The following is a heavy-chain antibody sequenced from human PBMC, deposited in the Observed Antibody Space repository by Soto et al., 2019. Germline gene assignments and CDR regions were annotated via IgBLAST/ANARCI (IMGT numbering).Heavy chain of an antibody. V-gene: IGHV3-21*01. CDR2: ISSSSSYI. Sequence: EVQLVESGGGLVKPGGSLRLSCAASGFTFSSYSMNWVRQAPGKGLEWVSSISSSSSYIYYADSVKGRFTISRDNAKNSVYLQMNSLRAEDTAVYYCARALPPDEAYWGQGTLVTVSS. J-gene: IGHJ4*02. CDR1: GFTFSSYS. CDR3: ARALPPDEAY.